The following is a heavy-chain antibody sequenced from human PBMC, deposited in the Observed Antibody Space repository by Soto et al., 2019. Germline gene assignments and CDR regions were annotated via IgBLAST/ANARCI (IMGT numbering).Heavy chain of an antibody. CDR1: GYTFTTND. V-gene: IGHV1-8*01. Sequence: QVQLVQSGAGVKKPGASVKVSCKACGYTFTTNDINWVRQPTGQGLEWMGGMNHKSGNTGYAQKFQGRVTLTRDTSASTAYLELSSLRSDDTAVYYCATAMESWGYVLGEYWGQGTLVTVCS. CDR3: ATAMESWGYVLGEY. CDR2: MNHKSGNT. D-gene: IGHD3-16*01. J-gene: IGHJ4*02.